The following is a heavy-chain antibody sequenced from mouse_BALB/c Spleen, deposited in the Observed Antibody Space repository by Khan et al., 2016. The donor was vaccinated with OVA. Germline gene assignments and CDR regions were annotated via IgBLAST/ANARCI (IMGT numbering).Heavy chain of an antibody. Sequence: QLVQSGAELVRPGALVKLSCKASGFNIKNYYMHWVKQRPEQGLEWIGWIDPENGKTIYDPKFQGKASIMADTSSNTAYLQLSSLTSEDTAVYYCARDGYSPWFAYWGQGTLVTVSA. D-gene: IGHD2-3*01. CDR2: IDPENGKT. CDR3: ARDGYSPWFAY. J-gene: IGHJ3*01. CDR1: GFNIKNYY. V-gene: IGHV14-1*02.